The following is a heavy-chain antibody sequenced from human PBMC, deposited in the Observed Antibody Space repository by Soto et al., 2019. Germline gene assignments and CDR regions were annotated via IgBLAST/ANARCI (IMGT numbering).Heavy chain of an antibody. CDR2: IYHSGST. V-gene: IGHV4-30-2*01. D-gene: IGHD4-17*01. J-gene: IGHJ4*02. CDR3: ARGRYYGGNSERAFDY. CDR1: GGSISSGGYS. Sequence: SETLSLTCAVSGGSISSGGYSWSWIRQPPGKGLEWIGYIYHSGSTYYNPSLKSRVTISVDRSKNQFSLKLSSVTAADTAVYYCARGRYYGGNSERAFDYWGQGTLVTVSS.